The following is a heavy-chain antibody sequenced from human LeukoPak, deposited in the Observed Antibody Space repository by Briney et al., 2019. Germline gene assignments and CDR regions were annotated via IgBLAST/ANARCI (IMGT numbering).Heavy chain of an antibody. Sequence: PGGSLRLSCVGSGFTFRSHAMSWVRQAPEKGLEFVSGIYENGGTTYYADSVKGRFSISRDNSKSTLCLQMNSLRAEDTAAYYCAKQLGYCSDGSCYFPYWGQGTLVTVSS. CDR1: GFTFRSHA. CDR2: IYENGGTT. CDR3: AKQLGYCSDGSCYFPY. V-gene: IGHV3-23*01. J-gene: IGHJ4*02. D-gene: IGHD2-15*01.